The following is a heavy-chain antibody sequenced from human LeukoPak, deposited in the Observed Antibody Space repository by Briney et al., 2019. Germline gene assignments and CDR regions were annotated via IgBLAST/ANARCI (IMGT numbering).Heavy chain of an antibody. D-gene: IGHD2-21*02. Sequence: GGSLRLSCTASGFTFSGYSMNWIRQAPGKGLEWVSSFGTRSTSVYHAGSVKGRFAISRDNAKNSLYLQMDSLRTEDTALYYCVKSGGYATAIRYFDLWGRGTLVTVSS. J-gene: IGHJ2*01. CDR2: FGTRSTSV. CDR3: VKSGGYATAIRYFDL. CDR1: GFTFSGYS. V-gene: IGHV3-21*04.